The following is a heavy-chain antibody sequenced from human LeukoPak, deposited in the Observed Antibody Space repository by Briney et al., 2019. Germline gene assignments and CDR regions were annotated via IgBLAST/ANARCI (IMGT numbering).Heavy chain of an antibody. CDR3: ANHQNYGDSGY. V-gene: IGHV3-23*01. CDR2: ISGSGGST. D-gene: IGHD4-17*01. J-gene: IGHJ4*02. Sequence: GGSLRLSCAASGFTFSSYAMSWVRQAPGKGLEWVSAISGSGGSTYYADSVKGRFTISRDTSKNTLYLQMNSLRAEDTAVYYCANHQNYGDSGYWGQGTLVTVSS. CDR1: GFTFSSYA.